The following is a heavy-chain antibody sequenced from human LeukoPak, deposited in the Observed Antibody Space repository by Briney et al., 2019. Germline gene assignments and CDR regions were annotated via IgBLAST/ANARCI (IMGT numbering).Heavy chain of an antibody. CDR2: IIPIFGTA. CDR3: ASEGRITMVRGVTDDAFDI. J-gene: IGHJ3*02. D-gene: IGHD3-10*01. Sequence: ASVKVSCKASGGTFSSYAISWVRQAPGLGLEWMGGIIPIFGTANYAQKFQGRVTITADESTSTAYMELSSLRSEDTAVYYCASEGRITMVRGVTDDAFDIWGQGTMVTVSS. V-gene: IGHV1-69*13. CDR1: GGTFSSYA.